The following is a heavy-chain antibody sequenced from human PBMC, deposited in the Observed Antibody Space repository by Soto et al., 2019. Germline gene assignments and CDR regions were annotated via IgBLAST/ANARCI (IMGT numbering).Heavy chain of an antibody. Sequence: GESLKISCATSGFRFGDYGMSWFRQAPGKGLEWVGFISTEPHGAATQYAASVKGRFTITRDDSKRIVDLQMSSLKTEDTAIYYCSRKVTLSGVVLPTHWFDSWGQGALVTVSS. J-gene: IGHJ5*01. CDR1: GFRFGDYG. CDR2: ISTEPHGAAT. D-gene: IGHD3-3*01. V-gene: IGHV3-49*03. CDR3: SRKVTLSGVVLPTHWFDS.